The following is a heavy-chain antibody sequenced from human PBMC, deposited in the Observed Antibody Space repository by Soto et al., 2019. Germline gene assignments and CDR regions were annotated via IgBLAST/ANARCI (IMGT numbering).Heavy chain of an antibody. CDR2: IIPIFGTA. V-gene: IGHV1-69*01. CDR3: ARDTPILVYCSGGSCPRVFDP. Sequence: NVSCKASGGTHSSYAISWVRQAPGQGLEWMGGIIPIFGTANYAQKFQGRVTITADESTSTAYMELSSLRSEDTAVYYCARDTPILVYCSGGSCPRVFDPWGQGTXV. D-gene: IGHD2-15*01. J-gene: IGHJ5*02. CDR1: GGTHSSYA.